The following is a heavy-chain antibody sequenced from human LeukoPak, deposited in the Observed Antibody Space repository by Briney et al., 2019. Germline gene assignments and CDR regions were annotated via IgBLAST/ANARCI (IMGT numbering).Heavy chain of an antibody. V-gene: IGHV3-7*01. CDR2: TKQDGSEK. D-gene: IGHD3-10*01. CDR3: ARTYYDSGSLIEN. Sequence: GGSLRLSCAASGFTFSRHWMSWVRQAPGKGLEWVANTKQDGSEKYYVDSVKGRFTISRDNAKNSLYLQMNSLRAEDTAVYYCARTYYDSGSLIENWGQGTLVTVSS. J-gene: IGHJ4*02. CDR1: GFTFSRHW.